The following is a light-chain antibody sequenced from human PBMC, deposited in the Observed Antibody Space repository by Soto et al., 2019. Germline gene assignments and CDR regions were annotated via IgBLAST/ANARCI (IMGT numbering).Light chain of an antibody. J-gene: IGKJ5*01. CDR3: QQRSNWIT. V-gene: IGKV3D-20*02. CDR1: QSVSSSY. Sequence: EIDLTQSPGTLSLSPGERATLSCRASQSVSSSYLAWYQQKPGQAPRLLIYGATSRATGIPDRFSGTGSGTDFSLTISRLEPEDFAVYYCQQRSNWITFGQGTRLEIK. CDR2: GAT.